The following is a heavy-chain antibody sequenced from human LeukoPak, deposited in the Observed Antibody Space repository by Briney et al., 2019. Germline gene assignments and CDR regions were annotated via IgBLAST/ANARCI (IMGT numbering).Heavy chain of an antibody. CDR1: GFTFSDYW. CDR2: INTDGSIT. J-gene: IGHJ4*02. CDR3: ARDRGPRTGFMVREAYDY. Sequence: QAGGSLRLSCAASGFTFSDYWIHWVRQAPGKGLVWVSRINTDGSITNYADSVMGRFSISRDNAKNTLYLQMSSLRAEDTAVYYCARDRGPRTGFMVREAYDYWGQGTLVTVSS. V-gene: IGHV3-74*01. D-gene: IGHD3-10*01.